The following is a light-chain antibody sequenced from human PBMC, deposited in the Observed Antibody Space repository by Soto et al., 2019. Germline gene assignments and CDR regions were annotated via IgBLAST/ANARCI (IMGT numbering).Light chain of an antibody. V-gene: IGLV2-14*01. Sequence: QSALTQPASVSGSPGQSITISCTGTSSDVGGYNYVSWYQQHPGKAPKLMIYAVSNRPSGVSNRFSGSKSGNTASLTISGLQAEDEADYYCSSYTSGSTLGFGGGTKLSVL. CDR1: SSDVGGYNY. CDR2: AVS. J-gene: IGLJ2*01. CDR3: SSYTSGSTLG.